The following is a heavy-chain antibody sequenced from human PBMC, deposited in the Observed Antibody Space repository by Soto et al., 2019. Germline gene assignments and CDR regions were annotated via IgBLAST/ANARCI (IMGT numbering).Heavy chain of an antibody. CDR1: GFVFSNYS. Sequence: GGSLRLSCAVSGFVFSNYSMNWVRQAPGRGLEWVSYISSSSTNTYYAASVRGRFTISRDNAKNSLFLRMISLKDEDTAVYYCTRGTKGGSPPLWGRGTLVTVSS. CDR3: TRGTKGGSPPL. V-gene: IGHV3-48*02. CDR2: ISSSSTNT. J-gene: IGHJ4*02. D-gene: IGHD1-7*01.